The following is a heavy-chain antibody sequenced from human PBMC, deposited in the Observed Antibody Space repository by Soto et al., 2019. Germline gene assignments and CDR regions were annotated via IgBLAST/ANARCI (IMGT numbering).Heavy chain of an antibody. V-gene: IGHV3-66*01. CDR1: GFTVSSNY. Sequence: EVQLVESGGGLVQPGGSLRLSCAASGFTVSSNYMSWVRQAPGKGLEWVSVIYSGGSTYYADSVKGRFTISRDNSKNTLYLQMNSLRAEDTAVYYCARAVTTYNWFDPWGQGTLVTVSS. CDR2: IYSGGST. CDR3: ARAVTTYNWFDP. D-gene: IGHD4-17*01. J-gene: IGHJ5*02.